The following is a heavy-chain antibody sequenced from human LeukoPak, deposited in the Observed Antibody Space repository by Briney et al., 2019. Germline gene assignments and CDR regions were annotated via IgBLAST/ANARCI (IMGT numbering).Heavy chain of an antibody. J-gene: IGHJ4*02. D-gene: IGHD3-22*01. CDR2: IRYDGNSN. CDR3: AKEEVISGNHGVYFDY. Sequence: GGSLRLSCAASGFTFRSYDMHWVRQAPGKGLEWVAFIRYDGNSNYYADSVKGRLTISRDNSRSTLYLQMNSLRAEDTAVYYCAKEEVISGNHGVYFDYWGQGTLVTVSS. CDR1: GFTFRSYD. V-gene: IGHV3-30*02.